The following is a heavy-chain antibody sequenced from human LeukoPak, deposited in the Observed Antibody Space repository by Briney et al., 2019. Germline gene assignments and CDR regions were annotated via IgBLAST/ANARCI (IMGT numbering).Heavy chain of an antibody. J-gene: IGHJ5*02. CDR1: GFTFSSYG. Sequence: GGSLRLSCAASGFTFSSYGMHWVRQAPGKGLEWVAFIRYDGGNKYYADSVKGRFTISRDNSKNTLYLQMNSLRAEDTAVYYCAKDRTDSSGYRRGGFDPWGQGTLVTVSS. CDR3: AKDRTDSSGYRRGGFDP. V-gene: IGHV3-30*02. D-gene: IGHD3-22*01. CDR2: IRYDGGNK.